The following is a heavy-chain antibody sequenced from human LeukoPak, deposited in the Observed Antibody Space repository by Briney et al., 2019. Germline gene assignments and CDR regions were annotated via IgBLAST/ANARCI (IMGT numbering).Heavy chain of an antibody. Sequence: GGSLRLSCAASGFTFSSYAMSWVRQAPGKGLEWVSGISSRDSSTYYTDSVKGRFTISRDNSKNTLYLQMNSLRVEDTAVYFCAKEVGVVGTTLFDYWGHGTLVTVCS. V-gene: IGHV3-23*01. D-gene: IGHD1-1*01. CDR1: GFTFSSYA. J-gene: IGHJ4*01. CDR3: AKEVGVVGTTLFDY. CDR2: ISSRDSST.